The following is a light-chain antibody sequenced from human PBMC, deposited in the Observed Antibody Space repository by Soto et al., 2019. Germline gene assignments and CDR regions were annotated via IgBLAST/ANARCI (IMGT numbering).Light chain of an antibody. CDR1: SSAVGAYKY. J-gene: IGLJ3*02. CDR2: EVT. V-gene: IGLV2-8*01. CDR3: TSYVGNDIWV. Sequence: QSALTQPPSASGSPGQSVTISCTGTSSAVGAYKYVSWYQQYPGKAPKLMIYEVTKRPSGVPDRFSGSNSGNSASLTVSGLQAEDEADYYCTSYVGNDIWVFGGGTKLTVL.